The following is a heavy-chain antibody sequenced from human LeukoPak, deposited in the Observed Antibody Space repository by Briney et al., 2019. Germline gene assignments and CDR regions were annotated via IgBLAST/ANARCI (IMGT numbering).Heavy chain of an antibody. CDR3: ARDISGTDRYYYGVDV. J-gene: IGHJ6*02. CDR1: GFTFSSYE. CDR2: ISSSGSTI. D-gene: IGHD1-1*01. V-gene: IGHV3-48*03. Sequence: GGSLRLSCAASGFTFSSYEMNWVRQAPGKGLEWVAYISSSGSTIYYADSVKGRFTISRDHAKNSLYLQMNSLRAADTAVYYCARDISGTDRYYYGVDVWGQGTTVTVSS.